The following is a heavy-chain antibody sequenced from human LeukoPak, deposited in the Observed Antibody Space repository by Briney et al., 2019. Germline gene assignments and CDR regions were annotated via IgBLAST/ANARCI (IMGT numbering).Heavy chain of an antibody. J-gene: IGHJ4*02. V-gene: IGHV3-21*04. CDR1: GFTFSTYN. CDR3: ARGWLAETTVVTPYNY. D-gene: IGHD4-23*01. CDR2: ISSSSSNYK. Sequence: GGSLRLSCVVSGFTFSTYNMHWVRQAPGKGLEWVSTISSSSSNYKYYADSVKGRFTISRDNAKNSLYLQMSSLRAEDTAVYYCARGWLAETTVVTPYNYWGQGTLVTVSS.